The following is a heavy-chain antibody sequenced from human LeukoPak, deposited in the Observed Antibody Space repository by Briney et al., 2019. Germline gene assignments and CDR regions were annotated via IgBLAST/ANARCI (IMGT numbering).Heavy chain of an antibody. CDR1: GFTLASYC. CDR2: IWIDGSKK. Sequence: PGRSLTLSCAASGFTLASYCIHCVRPAPSKWLEWVAVIWIDGSKKYYEDSMEGRFNISRDHSKNQLYLQMDSLRAEDTAVYYCASRYYDILTGYYGPLDYWGQGTLVTVSS. D-gene: IGHD3-9*01. CDR3: ASRYYDILTGYYGPLDY. J-gene: IGHJ4*02. V-gene: IGHV3-33*01.